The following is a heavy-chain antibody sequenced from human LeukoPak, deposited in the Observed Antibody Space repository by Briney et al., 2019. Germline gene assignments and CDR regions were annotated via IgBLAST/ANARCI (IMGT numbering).Heavy chain of an antibody. CDR2: ISYDGSNK. V-gene: IGHV3-30*18. Sequence: GRSLRLSCAASGFTFSSYGMHWVRQAPGKGLEWVAVISYDGSNKYYADSVKGRFTISRDNSKNTLYLQMNSLRAEDTAVYYCAKEYYYDSSGYAGYWGQGTLVTVSS. CDR1: GFTFSSYG. CDR3: AKEYYYDSSGYAGY. J-gene: IGHJ4*02. D-gene: IGHD3-22*01.